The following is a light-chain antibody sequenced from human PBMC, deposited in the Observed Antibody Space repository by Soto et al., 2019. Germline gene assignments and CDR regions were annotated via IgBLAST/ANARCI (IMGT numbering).Light chain of an antibody. V-gene: IGKV4-1*01. CDR1: QTVVYSTSSQSY. Sequence: DIVMTQSPDSLAVSLGERATINCKSSQTVVYSTSSQSYLAWYQQKPGQPPKLLIYWASTRESGVPDRFSGSGSGTDFTLTISTLQAEDVAIYYCQQYDDTPYTFGQGTKLVIK. J-gene: IGKJ2*01. CDR3: QQYDDTPYT. CDR2: WAS.